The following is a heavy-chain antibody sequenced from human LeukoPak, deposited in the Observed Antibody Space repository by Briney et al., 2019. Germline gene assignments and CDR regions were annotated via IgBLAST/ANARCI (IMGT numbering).Heavy chain of an antibody. J-gene: IGHJ3*02. D-gene: IGHD3-22*01. Sequence: GGSLRLSCAASGFTFSDYAMSWVRQAPGKGLEWVSAISGSGGSTYYADSVKGRSSISRDNSKNTLYLQMNSLRAEDTAVYYCARESGEYYYDSSGYYAPGAFDIWGQGTMVTVSS. CDR1: GFTFSDYA. V-gene: IGHV3-23*01. CDR2: ISGSGGST. CDR3: ARESGEYYYDSSGYYAPGAFDI.